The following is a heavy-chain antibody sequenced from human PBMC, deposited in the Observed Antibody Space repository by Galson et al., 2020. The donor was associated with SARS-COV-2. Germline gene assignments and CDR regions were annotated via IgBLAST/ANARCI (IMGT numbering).Heavy chain of an antibody. Sequence: SETLSLTCTVSGGSISSYYWSWIRQPPGKGLEWIGYIYYSGSTNYNPSLKSRVTISVDTSKNQFSLKLSSVTAADTAVYYCARNTGVTYYYGSGSLTTGFDYWGQGTLVTVSS. CDR2: IYYSGST. V-gene: IGHV4-59*01. D-gene: IGHD3-10*01. CDR3: ARNTGVTYYYGSGSLTTGFDY. J-gene: IGHJ4*02. CDR1: GGSISSYY.